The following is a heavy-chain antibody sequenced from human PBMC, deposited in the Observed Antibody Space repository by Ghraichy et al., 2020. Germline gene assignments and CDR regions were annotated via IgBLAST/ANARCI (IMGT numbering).Heavy chain of an antibody. Sequence: SQTLSLTCTVSGGSISSYYWSWIRQPPGKGLEWIGYIYTSGSTNYNPSLKSRVTISVDTSKNQFSLKLSSVTAADTAVYYCARRNSWYDYWGQGTLVTVSS. CDR2: IYTSGST. CDR3: ARRNSWYDY. J-gene: IGHJ4*02. CDR1: GGSISSYY. D-gene: IGHD6-13*01. V-gene: IGHV4-4*09.